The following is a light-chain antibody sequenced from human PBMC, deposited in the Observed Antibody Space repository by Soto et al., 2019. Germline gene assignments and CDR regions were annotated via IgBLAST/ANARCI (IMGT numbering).Light chain of an antibody. CDR1: SSDVGGYNY. J-gene: IGLJ1*01. CDR2: DVS. CDR3: SSYTSSNTRQIV. Sequence: QSVLTQPASVSGSPGQSITISCTGTSSDVGGYNYVSWYQQHPGKAPKLMIYDVSNRPSGVSNRFSGSKSGNTASLTISWLQAEDEADYYCSSYTSSNTRQIVFGTGTKVTVL. V-gene: IGLV2-14*01.